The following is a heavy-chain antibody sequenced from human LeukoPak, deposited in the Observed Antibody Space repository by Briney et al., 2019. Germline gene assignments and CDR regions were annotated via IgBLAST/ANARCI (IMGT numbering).Heavy chain of an antibody. J-gene: IGHJ4*02. CDR2: IYYSGST. CDR3: AAGSGYDYGYFDY. V-gene: IGHV4-59*01. D-gene: IGHD5-12*01. Sequence: SETLSLTCTVSGGSISSYYWRWIRQPPGKGLEWVGYIYYSGSTNYNPSLKSGVTISVDTSKNQFSLKLSSVTAADTAVYYCAAGSGYDYGYFDYWGQGTLVTVSS. CDR1: GGSISSYY.